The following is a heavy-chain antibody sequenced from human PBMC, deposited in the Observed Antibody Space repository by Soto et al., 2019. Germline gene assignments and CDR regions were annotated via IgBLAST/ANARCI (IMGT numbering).Heavy chain of an antibody. CDR1: GFTFSNYG. J-gene: IGHJ6*03. CDR3: AKDGLDSNYYYYYYYMDV. V-gene: IGHV3-30*18. Sequence: GGSLRLSCAASGFTFSNYGMHWVRQAPGEGLEWVAVISYDGSNKYYADSVKGRFTISRDNSKNTLYLQMNSLRAEDTAVYYCAKDGLDSNYYYYYYYMDVWGKGTTVTVSS. CDR2: ISYDGSNK. D-gene: IGHD4-4*01.